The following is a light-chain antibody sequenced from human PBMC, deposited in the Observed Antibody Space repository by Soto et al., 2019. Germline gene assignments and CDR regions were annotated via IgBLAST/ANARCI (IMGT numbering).Light chain of an antibody. CDR3: QQFHNLPLT. CDR1: QDISDS. CDR2: DAS. V-gene: IGKV1-33*01. Sequence: DIQMTQSPSSLSASVGDRVTITCQASQDISDSLNWYQQKPGKAPSLLIYDASDLETGVPSRFSGSGSGTSFTFTITSLQPEDVATYYCQQFHNLPLTFGGGTRVEIK. J-gene: IGKJ4*01.